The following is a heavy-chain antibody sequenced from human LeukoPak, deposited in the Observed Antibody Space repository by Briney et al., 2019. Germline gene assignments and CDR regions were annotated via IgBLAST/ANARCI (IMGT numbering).Heavy chain of an antibody. D-gene: IGHD3-10*01. CDR1: GYTFTGYY. Sequence: GASVKVSCKASGYTFTGYYMHWVRQAPGQGLEWMGWINPNSGGTNYAQKFQGWVTMTRDTSISTAYMELSRLRSDDTAVYYCARERITMVRGVISYGMDVWGQGTTVTVSS. J-gene: IGHJ6*02. CDR3: ARERITMVRGVISYGMDV. V-gene: IGHV1-2*04. CDR2: INPNSGGT.